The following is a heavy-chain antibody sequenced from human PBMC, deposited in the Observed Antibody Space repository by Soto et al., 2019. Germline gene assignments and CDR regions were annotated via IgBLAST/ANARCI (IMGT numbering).Heavy chain of an antibody. Sequence: QVQLVQSGAEVKKPGSSVKVSCKASGGTFSSYAISWVRQAPGQGLEWMGGIIPISDTTNYAQKFQGRVTITADESTSTAYMELGSLRPEDTAVYYCARSPGSSTSIEIYFYYYYGMDVWGQGTRVTVSS. CDR3: ARSPGSSTSIEIYFYYYYGMDV. V-gene: IGHV1-69*01. CDR2: IIPISDTT. D-gene: IGHD2-2*01. CDR1: GGTFSSYA. J-gene: IGHJ6*02.